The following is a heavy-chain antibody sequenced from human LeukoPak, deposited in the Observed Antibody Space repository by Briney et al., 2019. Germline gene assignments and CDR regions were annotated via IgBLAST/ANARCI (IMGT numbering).Heavy chain of an antibody. J-gene: IGHJ4*02. Sequence: GGSLRLSCAASGFTFTDYYMSWIRQAPGKGLDWVSYISSSGSTKNYAGSVKGRFTISRDNAKNSLYLQMNSLRAEDTAVYYCARVDWSSTSCYEFDYWGQGTLVIVSS. CDR1: GFTFTDYY. V-gene: IGHV3-11*04. CDR3: ARVDWSSTSCYEFDY. D-gene: IGHD2-2*01. CDR2: ISSSGSTK.